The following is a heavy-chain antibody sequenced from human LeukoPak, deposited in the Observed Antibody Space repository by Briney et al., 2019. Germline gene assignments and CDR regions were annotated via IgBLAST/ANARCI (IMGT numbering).Heavy chain of an antibody. CDR2: ISNSDDST. D-gene: IGHD6-19*01. CDR1: GFTFSNYG. V-gene: IGHV3-23*01. J-gene: IGHJ4*02. Sequence: PGGSLRLSCAASGFTFSNYGMSWVRQAPGKGLEWVSAISNSDDSTYYADSVKGRFTISRDNSKNTLYLQMNSLRADDTALYYCARADPVKYTSGWTPHFDCWGQGTLVTVSS. CDR3: ARADPVKYTSGWTPHFDC.